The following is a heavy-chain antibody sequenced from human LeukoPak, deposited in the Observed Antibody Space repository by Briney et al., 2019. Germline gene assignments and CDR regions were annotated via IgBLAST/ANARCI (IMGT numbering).Heavy chain of an antibody. D-gene: IGHD3-10*01. CDR3: ARGFYGSGSYSSPGFHAFDI. V-gene: IGHV4-4*02. CDR1: GGSISSNNW. J-gene: IGHJ3*02. CDR2: XXXSGST. Sequence: PSGTPSLTCAVSGGSISSNNWWSWVRQPPGKGLXXXXXXXXSGSTDYNPSLESRVTISVDKSKNQFSLKLSSVTAADTAVYYCARGFYGSGSYSSPGFHAFDIWDQGTMVTVSS.